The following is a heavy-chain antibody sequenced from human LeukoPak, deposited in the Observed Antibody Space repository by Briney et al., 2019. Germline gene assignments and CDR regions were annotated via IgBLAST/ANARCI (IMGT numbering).Heavy chain of an antibody. J-gene: IGHJ5*02. CDR3: ARDKSVEQPIRSWFDP. Sequence: ASVKVSCKASGYTFTSYAMNWVRQAPGQGLEWMGWINTNTGNPTYAQGFTGRFVFSLDTSVNTAYLHISSLKAEDTAVYYCARDKSVEQPIRSWFDPWGQGTLVTVSS. CDR1: GYTFTSYA. CDR2: INTNTGNP. D-gene: IGHD6-13*01. V-gene: IGHV7-4-1*02.